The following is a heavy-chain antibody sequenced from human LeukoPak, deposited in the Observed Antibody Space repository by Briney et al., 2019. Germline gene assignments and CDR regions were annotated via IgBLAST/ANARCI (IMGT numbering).Heavy chain of an antibody. J-gene: IGHJ4*02. V-gene: IGHV3-48*04. CDR2: ISSSGSTI. CDR1: GFTFSRYS. Sequence: GGSLRLSCAASGFTFSRYSMNWVRQAPGKGLEWVSYISSSGSTIYYADSVKGRFTLSRDNAKNSLYLQMNSLRAEDTAVYYCARTGGSYPYYFEYWGQGTLVTVSS. CDR3: ARTGGSYPYYFEY. D-gene: IGHD1-26*01.